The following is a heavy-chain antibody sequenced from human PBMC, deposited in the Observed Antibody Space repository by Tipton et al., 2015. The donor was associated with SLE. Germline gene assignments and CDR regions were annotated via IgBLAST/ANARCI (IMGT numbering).Heavy chain of an antibody. V-gene: IGHV3-30-3*01. CDR2: ISYDGSNK. J-gene: IGHJ6*03. CDR3: ARSKVYYYYMDV. Sequence: SLRLSCAASGFTFSSYAMHWVRQAPGKGLEWVAVISYDGSNKYYADSVKGRFTISRDNSKNTLYLQMNSLRAEDTAVYYCARSKVYYYYMDVWGKGTTVTVSS. CDR1: GFTFSSYA.